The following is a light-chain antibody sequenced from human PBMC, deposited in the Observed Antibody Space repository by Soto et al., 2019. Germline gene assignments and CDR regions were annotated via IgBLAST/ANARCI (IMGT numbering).Light chain of an antibody. CDR1: SSNIGSNY. V-gene: IGLV1-47*01. Sequence: QPVLTQPPSASGTPGQRVTISCSGSSSNIGSNYEYWYQQLPGTAPKLLIYRNNQRPSGVPDRFSGSKSGTSASLAISGLRSEDEADYYCAAWDDSLSGYVFGTGTQLTVL. CDR2: RNN. J-gene: IGLJ1*01. CDR3: AAWDDSLSGYV.